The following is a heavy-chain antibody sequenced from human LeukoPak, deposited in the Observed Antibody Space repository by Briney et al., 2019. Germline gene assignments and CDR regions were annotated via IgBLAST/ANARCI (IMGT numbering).Heavy chain of an antibody. D-gene: IGHD1-26*01. CDR1: GESVSSNNAA. J-gene: IGHJ4*02. Sequence: SQTLSLTCDISGESVSSNNAAWNWIRQSPWRGLEWLGRTYYRSRWYNDYAVSLKSRMTINADTSKNHFSLQLNSVTPEDTAVYYCARSGGTASGKYERATLDYWGQGTLVTVSS. V-gene: IGHV6-1*01. CDR3: ARSGGTASGKYERATLDY. CDR2: TYYRSRWYN.